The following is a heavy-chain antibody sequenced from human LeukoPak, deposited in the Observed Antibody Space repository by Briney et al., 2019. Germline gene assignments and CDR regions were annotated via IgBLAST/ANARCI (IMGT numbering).Heavy chain of an antibody. CDR2: INGERSVK. D-gene: IGHD3-16*01. Sequence: GGSLRLSCAASGFTFRTPWMSWVRQAPGRGLEWLTNINGERSVKNHVDSVKGRFTISRDNAENSLYLQMNSLRAEDTAVYYCARDRAYLTFDYWGQGTLVTVSS. CDR1: GFTFRTPW. V-gene: IGHV3-7*01. J-gene: IGHJ4*02. CDR3: ARDRAYLTFDY.